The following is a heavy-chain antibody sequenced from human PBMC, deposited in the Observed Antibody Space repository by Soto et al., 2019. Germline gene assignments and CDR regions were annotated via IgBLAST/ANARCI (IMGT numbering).Heavy chain of an antibody. CDR2: ISYDGSNK. CDR1: GFTFSSYA. D-gene: IGHD6-6*01. Sequence: QTGGSLRLSCAASGFTFSSYAMHWVRQAPGKGLEWVAVISYDGSNKYYADSVKGRFTISRDNSKNTLYLQMNSLRAEDTAVYYCAKDWIAARPSGDYFDYWGQGTLVTVSS. J-gene: IGHJ4*02. CDR3: AKDWIAARPSGDYFDY. V-gene: IGHV3-30-3*01.